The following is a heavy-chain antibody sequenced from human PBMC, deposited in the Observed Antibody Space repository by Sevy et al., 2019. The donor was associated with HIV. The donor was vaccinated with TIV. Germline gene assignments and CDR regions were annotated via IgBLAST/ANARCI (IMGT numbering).Heavy chain of an antibody. D-gene: IGHD3-10*01. CDR3: ARVADYYGSGSYYTIFDY. V-gene: IGHV3-74*01. Sequence: GGSLRLSCAASGFTFSSYWMHWVRQAPGKGLVWVSRINSDGSSTSYADSMKGRFTISRDNAKNTLYLQMNSLRAEDTAVYYCARVADYYGSGSYYTIFDYWGQGTLVTVSS. J-gene: IGHJ4*02. CDR1: GFTFSSYW. CDR2: INSDGSST.